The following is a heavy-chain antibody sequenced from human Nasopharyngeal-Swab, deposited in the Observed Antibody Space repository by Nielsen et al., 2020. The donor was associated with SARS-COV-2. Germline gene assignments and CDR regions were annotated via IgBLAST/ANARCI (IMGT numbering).Heavy chain of an antibody. V-gene: IGHV6-1*01. D-gene: IGHD4-17*01. CDR3: ARARGDYGDYYYYYYTDV. CDR2: TYYRSKWYN. J-gene: IGHJ6*03. Sequence: WIRQSPSTGLEWLGRTYYRSKWYNDYAVSVKSRITINPDTSKNQFSLHLKSVTPEDTAVYYCARARGDYGDYYYYYYTDVWGKGTTVTVSS.